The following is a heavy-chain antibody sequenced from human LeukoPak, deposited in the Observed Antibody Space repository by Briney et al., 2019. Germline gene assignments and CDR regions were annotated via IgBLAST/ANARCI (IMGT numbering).Heavy chain of an antibody. CDR3: AKDLEVGTILTGPNWFDP. J-gene: IGHJ5*02. Sequence: GGSLRLSCAASGFTFSSYGMHWVRQAPGKGLEWVAVIPYDGSTKYYADSVKGRFTISRDNSKNTLYLQMNSLRAEDTAVYYCAKDLEVGTILTGPNWFDPWGQGTLVTVSS. CDR2: IPYDGSTK. CDR1: GFTFSSYG. D-gene: IGHD3-9*01. V-gene: IGHV3-30*02.